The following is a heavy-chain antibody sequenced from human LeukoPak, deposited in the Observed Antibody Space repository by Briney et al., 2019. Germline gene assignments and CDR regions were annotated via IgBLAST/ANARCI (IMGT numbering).Heavy chain of an antibody. J-gene: IGHJ5*02. CDR3: ATDGAGFDT. CDR2: IFGSGGSP. V-gene: IGHV3-23*01. CDR1: GFTFGSHA. Sequence: GGSLRLSCEASGFTFGSHAMYWVRQAPGKGLERVAGIFGSGGSPHYADPVKGRFTISRDNSRNTVYLQINSPRAEDTAVYYCATDGAGFDTWGQGVLVTVSS.